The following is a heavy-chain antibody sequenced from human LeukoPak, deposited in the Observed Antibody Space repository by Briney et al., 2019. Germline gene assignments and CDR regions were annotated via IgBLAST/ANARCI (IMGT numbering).Heavy chain of an antibody. CDR3: ARVRTRYSYHDY. CDR2: INSDGSST. J-gene: IGHJ4*02. CDR1: GFTFSSYW. V-gene: IGHV3-74*01. D-gene: IGHD5-18*01. Sequence: GGPLRLSCAASGFTFSSYWMHWVRQAPGKGLVWVSRINSDGSSTSYADSVKGRFTISRDNAKNTLYLQMNSLRAEDTAVYYCARVRTRYSYHDYWGQGTLVTVSS.